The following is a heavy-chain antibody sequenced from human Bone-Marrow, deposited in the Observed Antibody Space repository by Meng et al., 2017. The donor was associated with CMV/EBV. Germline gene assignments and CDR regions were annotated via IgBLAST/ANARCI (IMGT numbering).Heavy chain of an antibody. CDR3: ARSGGPLEGDY. D-gene: IGHD1-26*01. Sequence: GSLRLSCTVSGGSISSYYWSWIRQPPGKGLEWIGYIYYSGSTNYNPSLKSRVTISVDTSKNQFSLKLSSVTAADTAVYYCARSGGPLEGDYWGQGTLVTFSS. CDR1: GGSISSYY. V-gene: IGHV4-59*01. J-gene: IGHJ4*02. CDR2: IYYSGST.